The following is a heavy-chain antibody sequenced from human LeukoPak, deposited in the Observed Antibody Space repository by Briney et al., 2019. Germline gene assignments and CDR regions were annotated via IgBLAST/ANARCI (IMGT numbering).Heavy chain of an antibody. V-gene: IGHV3-48*03. Sequence: GGSLRLSCVASGFTFSKFGMHWVRQAPGKGLEWVSYISSSGSTIYYADSVKGRFTISRDNAKNSLYLQMSSLRAEDTAVYYCAELGITMIGGVWGKGTTVTISS. CDR2: ISSSGSTI. CDR1: GFTFSKFG. CDR3: AELGITMIGGV. D-gene: IGHD3-10*02. J-gene: IGHJ6*04.